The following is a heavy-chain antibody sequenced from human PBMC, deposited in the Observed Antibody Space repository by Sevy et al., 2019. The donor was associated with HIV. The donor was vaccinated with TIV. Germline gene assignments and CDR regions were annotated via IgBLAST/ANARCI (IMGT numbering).Heavy chain of an antibody. D-gene: IGHD3-9*01. J-gene: IGHJ5*02. CDR1: GFTFSSYA. V-gene: IGHV3-23*01. CDR3: ASFMSWTIRDWSDP. CDR2: ISGNGADT. Sequence: GGSLRLSCAASGFTFSSYAMSWVRQAPGKGLEWLSAISGNGADTFYADSVKGRFTISRDNSKNTLYLQMNSLRAEDTDVYYCASFMSWTIRDWSDPWGQGTLVTVSS.